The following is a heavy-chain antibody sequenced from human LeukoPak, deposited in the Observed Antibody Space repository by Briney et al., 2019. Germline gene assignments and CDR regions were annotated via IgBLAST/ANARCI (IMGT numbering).Heavy chain of an antibody. CDR1: EFTVSSNY. CDR3: ARGTSGWPGVDY. D-gene: IGHD6-19*01. CDR2: IKEDGSEI. J-gene: IGHJ4*02. Sequence: GGSLRLSCAASEFTVSSNYMSRVRQAPGKGPEWVANIKEDGSEIYYVDSVKGRFTISRDNAKNSLYLQMNSLRAEDTAVYYCARGTSGWPGVDYWGQGALVTVSA. V-gene: IGHV3-7*03.